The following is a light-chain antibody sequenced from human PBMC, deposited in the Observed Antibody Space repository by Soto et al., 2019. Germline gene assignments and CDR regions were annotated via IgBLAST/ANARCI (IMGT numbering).Light chain of an antibody. V-gene: IGKV1-5*01. J-gene: IGKJ1*01. CDR2: DAS. CDR1: QSISSW. Sequence: DIQMTQSPSTLSASVGDRVTITCRASQSISSWLAWYQQKPGKAPKLLIYDASSLESGVQSRFSGSGSGTEFTLTISSLQPDDFATYYCQQYNSYSPRTFGQGTKVEIK. CDR3: QQYNSYSPRT.